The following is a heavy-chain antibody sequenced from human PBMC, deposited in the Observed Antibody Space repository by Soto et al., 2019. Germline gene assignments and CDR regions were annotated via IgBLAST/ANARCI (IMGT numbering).Heavy chain of an antibody. CDR1: GGSISSSNW. V-gene: IGHV4-4*02. CDR3: ARGESYCISPSCYIWNTPRHYGMDV. CDR2: IYHSGST. Sequence: QVQLQESGPGLVKPSGTLSLTCAVSGGSISSSNWWSWVRQPPGKGLEWIGEIYHSGSTNYNPSLKSRVNISVDKSKNQFSLKLSSVTAADTAVYYCARGESYCISPSCYIWNTPRHYGMDVWGQGTTVTVSS. D-gene: IGHD2-2*02. J-gene: IGHJ6*02.